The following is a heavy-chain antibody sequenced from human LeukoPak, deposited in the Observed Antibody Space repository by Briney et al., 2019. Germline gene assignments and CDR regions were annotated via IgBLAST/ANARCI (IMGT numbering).Heavy chain of an antibody. CDR3: ARLGDGHNLRYFGY. J-gene: IGHJ4*02. Sequence: SETLTLTCNVSGGTISRYYWSWIRQPPGKGLEWIGYIYYSGTTNYHSSLKSRVTISVDTSKNQFFLKLSSVTAADTAVYYCARLGDGHNLRYFGYWGQGTLATVSS. CDR2: IYYSGTT. CDR1: GGTISRYY. D-gene: IGHD5-24*01. V-gene: IGHV4-59*08.